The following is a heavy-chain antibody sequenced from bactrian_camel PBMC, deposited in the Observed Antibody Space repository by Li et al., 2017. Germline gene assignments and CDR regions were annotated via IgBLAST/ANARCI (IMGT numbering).Heavy chain of an antibody. Sequence: HVQLVESGGGSVQSGGSLRLSCVASGYNHRGNCMGWFRQVPGKEREGVSCISLSGGSIYYADSVKGRFTISRDNAKNTLYLQMNTLKPEDTAMYYCALDFISPFSGLGACDRRSVYSYWGQGTQVTVS. D-gene: IGHD1*01. CDR2: ISLSGGSI. CDR1: GYNHRGNC. V-gene: IGHV3S60*01. J-gene: IGHJ4*01. CDR3: ALDFISPFSGLGACDRRSVYSY.